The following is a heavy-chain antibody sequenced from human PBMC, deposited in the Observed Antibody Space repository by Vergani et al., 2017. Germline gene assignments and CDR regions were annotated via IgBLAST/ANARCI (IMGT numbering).Heavy chain of an antibody. CDR1: GYSIRNGYY. D-gene: IGHD1-26*01. CDR2: IYHSGST. Sequence: QVQLQESGPGLVEPSETLSLTCAVSGYSIRNGYYWGWIRQPPGKGLEWIGGIYHSGSTPYNPSLKSRVTISVDTSKNDFSLKVTSVTAADTAVYYCTRQPQEGASGPPSVPTWGQGISVIVSS. CDR3: TRQPQEGASGPPSVPT. V-gene: IGHV4-38-2*01. J-gene: IGHJ4*02.